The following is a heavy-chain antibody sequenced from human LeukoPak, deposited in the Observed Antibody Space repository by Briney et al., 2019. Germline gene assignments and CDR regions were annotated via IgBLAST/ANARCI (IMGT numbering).Heavy chain of an antibody. Sequence: GGSLRLSCAASGFSFSNDAMTWVRQAPGKGLEWVANIKQDGSEKYYVDSVKGRFTISRDNAKNSLYLQMNSLRAEDTAVYYCAREGASESYYDYVWGSYRQNDAFDIWGQGTMVTVSS. CDR1: GFSFSNDA. CDR2: IKQDGSEK. D-gene: IGHD3-16*02. J-gene: IGHJ3*02. V-gene: IGHV3-7*01. CDR3: AREGASESYYDYVWGSYRQNDAFDI.